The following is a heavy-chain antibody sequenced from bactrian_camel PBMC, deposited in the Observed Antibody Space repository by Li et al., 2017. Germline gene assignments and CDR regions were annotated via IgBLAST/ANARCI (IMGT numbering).Heavy chain of an antibody. CDR1: RFTFSNYA. CDR3: AADPRGSGY. Sequence: DVQLVESGGGLVQPGGSLRLSCAASRFTFSNYAMSWVRQAPGKGLEWVSRISNGGGATYYADSVKGRFTISRDNAKNTLYLQLNSLKTEDTAVYHCAADPRGSGYWGQGTQVTVS. J-gene: IGHJ4*01. V-gene: IGHV3S31*01. D-gene: IGHD5*01. CDR2: ISNGGGAT.